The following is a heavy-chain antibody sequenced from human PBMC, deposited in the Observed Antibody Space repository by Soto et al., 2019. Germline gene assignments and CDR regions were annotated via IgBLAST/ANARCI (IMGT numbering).Heavy chain of an antibody. V-gene: IGHV3-23*01. CDR3: AKASGWFGEFDY. Sequence: EVQLLESGGGLVQPGGSLRLSCAASGFTFSSYAMSWVRQAPGKWLEWVSAISGSGGSTYYADSVKGRFTISRDNSKNTMSLQTNSLRAEDTAVYYCAKASGWFGEFDYWGQGTLVTVSS. D-gene: IGHD3-10*01. J-gene: IGHJ4*02. CDR1: GFTFSSYA. CDR2: ISGSGGST.